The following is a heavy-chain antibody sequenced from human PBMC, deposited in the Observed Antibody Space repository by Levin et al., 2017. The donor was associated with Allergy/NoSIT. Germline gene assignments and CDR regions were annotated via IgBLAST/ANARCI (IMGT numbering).Heavy chain of an antibody. Sequence: SQTLSLTCAISGDSVSSNSAAWNWIRQSPSRGLEWLGRTYYRSKWYNDYAVSVKSRITINPDTSKNQFSLQLNSVTPEDTAVYYCARTGYSSSWYTGALDYWGQGTLVTVSS. CDR1: GDSVSSNSAA. V-gene: IGHV6-1*01. D-gene: IGHD6-13*01. CDR2: TYYRSKWYN. J-gene: IGHJ4*02. CDR3: ARTGYSSSWYTGALDY.